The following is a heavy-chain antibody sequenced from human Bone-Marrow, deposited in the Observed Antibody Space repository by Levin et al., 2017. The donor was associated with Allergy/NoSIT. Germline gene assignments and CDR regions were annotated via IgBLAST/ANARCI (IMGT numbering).Heavy chain of an antibody. CDR2: MNPNSGNT. J-gene: IGHJ4*02. V-gene: IGHV1-8*01. Sequence: VASVKVSCKASGYTFTSYDINWVRQATGQGLEWMGWMNPNSGNTGYAQKFQGRVTMTRNTSISTAYMELSSLRSEDTAVYYCARAYSSSWYSVYWGQGTLVTVSS. CDR1: GYTFTSYD. D-gene: IGHD6-13*01. CDR3: ARAYSSSWYSVY.